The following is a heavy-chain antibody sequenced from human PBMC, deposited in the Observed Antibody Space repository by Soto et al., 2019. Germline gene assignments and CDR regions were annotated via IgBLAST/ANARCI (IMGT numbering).Heavy chain of an antibody. CDR1: GGSISSTRYN. D-gene: IGHD6-13*01. V-gene: IGHV4-39*01. Sequence: PSETLSLTCTVAGGSISSTRYNWAWIRQFPGEGLEWIGNIFYSGTTYYNPSLKSRVTISIDTSKNQFSLKLYSVTAADTALFYCARRGSMGSSSSFDSWXQGTLVTVSS. CDR3: ARRGSMGSSSSFDS. CDR2: IFYSGTT. J-gene: IGHJ4*02.